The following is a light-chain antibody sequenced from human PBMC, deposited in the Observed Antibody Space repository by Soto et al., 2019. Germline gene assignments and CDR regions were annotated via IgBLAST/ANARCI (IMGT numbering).Light chain of an antibody. J-gene: IGLJ1*01. CDR3: AAWDDSLNGYV. CDR1: SSNIGSNT. CDR2: FNI. Sequence: QSVLSQPPSASGTPGQRVTISCSGSSSNIGSNTVSWYQQFPGTAPKLLIYFNIQRPSGVPDRFSGSKSGTSASLAISGLQSEDEADYYCAAWDDSLNGYVFGNRTKVTVL. V-gene: IGLV1-44*01.